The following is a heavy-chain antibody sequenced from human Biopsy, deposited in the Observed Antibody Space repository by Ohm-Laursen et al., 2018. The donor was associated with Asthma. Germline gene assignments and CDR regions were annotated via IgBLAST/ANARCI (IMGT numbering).Heavy chain of an antibody. D-gene: IGHD5-18*01. V-gene: IGHV1-69*01. CDR3: ARLATRYGYGRIYYSYGMDV. J-gene: IGHJ6*02. Sequence: GSSVKVSCKPSGFTFSSYAFTWVRQAPGQGLEWLGGITPIYGITDYAQKFQGRLSITADGSTTTAYMELNSLTFEDTAVYFCARLATRYGYGRIYYSYGMDVWGQGTTVTVSS. CDR1: GFTFSSYA. CDR2: ITPIYGIT.